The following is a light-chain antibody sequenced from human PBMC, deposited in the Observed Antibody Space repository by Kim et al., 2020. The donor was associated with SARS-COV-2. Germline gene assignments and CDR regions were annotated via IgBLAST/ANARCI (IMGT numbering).Light chain of an antibody. Sequence: GQRVTISWSGRTSNIGVHYVYWCQHLPGTAPKLLIYRNNQRPSGVPDRFSGSRSDTSASLAISGLRSEDEGDYYCSAWDNSLSAVLFGGGTQLTVL. CDR2: RNN. J-gene: IGLJ2*01. CDR3: SAWDNSLSAVL. V-gene: IGLV1-47*01. CDR1: TSNIGVHY.